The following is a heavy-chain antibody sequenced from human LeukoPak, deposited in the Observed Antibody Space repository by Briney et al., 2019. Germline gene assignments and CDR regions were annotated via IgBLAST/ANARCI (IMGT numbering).Heavy chain of an antibody. J-gene: IGHJ5*02. CDR2: IYSDGTT. V-gene: IGHV3-53*01. CDR1: GFTVSRGY. Sequence: GGSLSLFCAASGFTVSRGYMTWVRQPPGKGLEWVSVIYSDGTTYYADSVKGRFSISRDNSKNTLYLQMNSLRAEDTAVYYCARGLPNWFDPWGQGSLVTVSS. CDR3: ARGLPNWFDP.